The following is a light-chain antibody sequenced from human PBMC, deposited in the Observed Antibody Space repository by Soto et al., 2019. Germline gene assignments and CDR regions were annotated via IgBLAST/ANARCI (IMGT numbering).Light chain of an antibody. Sequence: AIRMTQSPSSFSASTGDRVTITCRASQGISSYLAWYQQKPGKAPKLLIYAASTLQSGVPSRFSGSGSGTDFTLTISSLEPEDFGVYYCQQRSNWPPVTFGGGTKVDIK. V-gene: IGKV1-8*01. CDR2: AAS. J-gene: IGKJ4*01. CDR1: QGISSY. CDR3: QQRSNWPPVT.